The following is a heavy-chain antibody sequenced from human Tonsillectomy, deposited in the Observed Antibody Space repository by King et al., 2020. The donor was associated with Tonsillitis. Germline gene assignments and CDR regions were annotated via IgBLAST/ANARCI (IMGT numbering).Heavy chain of an antibody. Sequence: LQLVQSGAEVKKPGASVNVSCKVSGYTFTTYSMHWVRQAPGQGLEWMGIINPSGGSTSYTQKFQGRVTMTRDTSASTVYMELSSLRSEDTAVYYCARGTFGANSLTFNIWGQGTMVTVSS. CDR3: ARGTFGANSLTFNI. V-gene: IGHV1-46*01. J-gene: IGHJ3*02. CDR2: INPSGGST. D-gene: IGHD4/OR15-4a*01. CDR1: GYTFTTYS.